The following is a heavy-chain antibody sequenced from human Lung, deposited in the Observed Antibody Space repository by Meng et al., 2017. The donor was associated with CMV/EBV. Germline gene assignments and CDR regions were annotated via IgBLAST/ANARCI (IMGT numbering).Heavy chain of an antibody. V-gene: IGHV3-21*01. CDR3: ARGLGYGDYEMNYLDY. CDR1: GFTFRVSS. J-gene: IGHJ4*02. CDR2: ISGNHRHI. D-gene: IGHD4-17*01. Sequence: ESXKISXAASGFTFRVSSMNWVRQAPGKGLEWVASISGNHRHIHYADSVKGRFTISRDNGKESLYLEMNSLRVEDTAVYYCARGLGYGDYEMNYLDYWGQGXLVTVSS.